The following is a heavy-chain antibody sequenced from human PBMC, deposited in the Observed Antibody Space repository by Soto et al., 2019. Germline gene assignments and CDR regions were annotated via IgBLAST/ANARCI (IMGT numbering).Heavy chain of an antibody. D-gene: IGHD6-19*01. Sequence: SQTLSLTCAISGDSVSSNSAAWNWIRQSPSRGLEWLGRTYYRSKWYNDYAVSVKSRITINPDTSKNQFSLQLNSVTPEDTAVYYCARRGDSSGWYSYYYGMDVWGQGTTVTVSS. CDR3: ARRGDSSGWYSYYYGMDV. CDR2: TYYRSKWYN. V-gene: IGHV6-1*01. CDR1: GDSVSSNSAA. J-gene: IGHJ6*02.